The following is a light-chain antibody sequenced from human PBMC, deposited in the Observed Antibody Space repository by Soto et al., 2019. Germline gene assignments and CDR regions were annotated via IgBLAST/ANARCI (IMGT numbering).Light chain of an antibody. CDR2: DAS. CDR1: QDIGSA. J-gene: IGKJ4*01. CDR3: QQFNGFPLT. Sequence: IQLTQSPSSLSASVGDRVTITCRAGQDIGSALAWYQQRPGKAPKLLLYDASNLEAGVPSRFSGSGSGTDFTLTITSLRPEDFATYYFQQFNGFPLTIGGGTKVQIK. V-gene: IGKV1-13*02.